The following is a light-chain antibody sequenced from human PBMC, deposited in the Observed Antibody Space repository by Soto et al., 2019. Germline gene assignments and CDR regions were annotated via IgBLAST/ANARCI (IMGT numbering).Light chain of an antibody. CDR2: WAS. J-gene: IGKJ4*01. CDR1: QTILSSSNNKTY. V-gene: IGKV4-1*01. Sequence: DIVMTQSPDALAVSLGERANINCKSSQTILSSSNNKTYLVWYQQKPGQPPTLLISWASTRESGVPDRFSGNGSGKDFTLTISSLQAEDVAVYYSQPWYGRPLTVGGGTKVEIK. CDR3: QPWYGRPLT.